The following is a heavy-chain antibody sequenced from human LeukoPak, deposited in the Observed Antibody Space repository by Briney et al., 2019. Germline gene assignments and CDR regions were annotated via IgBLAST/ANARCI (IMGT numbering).Heavy chain of an antibody. CDR1: GGSISSGGYS. V-gene: IGHV4-30-4*07. J-gene: IGHJ4*02. CDR2: IYYSGST. Sequence: PSQTLSLTCAVSGGSISSGGYSWSWIRQPPGKGLEWIGYIYYSGSTYYNPSLKSRVTISVDTSKNQFSLKLSSVTAADTAVYYCARGAAGSGYDFCDYWGQGTLVTVSS. D-gene: IGHD5-12*01. CDR3: ARGAAGSGYDFCDY.